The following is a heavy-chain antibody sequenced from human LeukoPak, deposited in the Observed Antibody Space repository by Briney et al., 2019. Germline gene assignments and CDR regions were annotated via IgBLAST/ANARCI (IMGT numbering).Heavy chain of an antibody. CDR3: ASLYSSGWYYFDY. V-gene: IGHV1-69*06. J-gene: IGHJ4*02. CDR2: IIPIFGTA. Sequence: SVKVSCKASGGTFSSYAISWVRQAPGQGLEWMGGIIPIFGTANYAQKFQGRVTITADKSTSTAYMELSSLRSEDTAVYYCASLYSSGWYYFDYWSQGTLVTVSS. D-gene: IGHD6-19*01. CDR1: GGTFSSYA.